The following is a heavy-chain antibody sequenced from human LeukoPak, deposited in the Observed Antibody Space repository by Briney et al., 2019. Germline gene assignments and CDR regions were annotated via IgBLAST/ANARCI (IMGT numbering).Heavy chain of an antibody. CDR1: GFPFSSHG. CDR3: AKGGVVVVAAMAYYYYYMDV. Sequence: GGTLRLSCAASGFPFSSHGMSWVRQAPGKGLEWVSGIIGGAGSTYYADSVKGRFTISGDNSKNTLFLQMNSLRAEDTAVYYCAKGGVVVVAAMAYYYYYMDVWGKGTTVTVSS. CDR2: IIGGAGST. V-gene: IGHV3-23*01. D-gene: IGHD2-15*01. J-gene: IGHJ6*03.